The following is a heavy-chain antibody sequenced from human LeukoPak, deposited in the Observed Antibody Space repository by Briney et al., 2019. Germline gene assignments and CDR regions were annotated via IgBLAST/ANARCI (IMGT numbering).Heavy chain of an antibody. CDR1: GGSISSYY. V-gene: IGHV4-59*01. D-gene: IGHD6-13*01. J-gene: IGHJ4*02. CDR3: ARVTPDEQLVLIFDY. CDR2: IYYSGST. Sequence: PSETLSLTCTVSGGSISSYYWSWIRQPPGKGLEWIGYIYYSGSTNYSPSLKSRVTISVDTSKNQFSLKLSSVTAADTAVYYCARVTPDEQLVLIFDYWGQGTLVTVSS.